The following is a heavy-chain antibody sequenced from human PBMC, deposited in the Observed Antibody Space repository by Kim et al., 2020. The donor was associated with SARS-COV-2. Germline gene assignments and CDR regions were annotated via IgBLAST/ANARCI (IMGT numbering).Heavy chain of an antibody. D-gene: IGHD4-17*01. V-gene: IGHV3-23*05. Sequence: GGSLRLSCAGSGFTFSNYAMAWVRQAPGKGLEWVSSIKYSGESTYYADSVRGRFTISRDNSKSTLFLHMNSLRDEDTAIYYCAKPRQYGEYGLVDYWGQGALVTVSS. J-gene: IGHJ4*02. CDR2: IKYSGEST. CDR1: GFTFSNYA. CDR3: AKPRQYGEYGLVDY.